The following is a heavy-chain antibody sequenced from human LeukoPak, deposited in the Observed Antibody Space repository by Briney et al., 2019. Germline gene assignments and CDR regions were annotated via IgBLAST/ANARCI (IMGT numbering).Heavy chain of an antibody. J-gene: IGHJ4*02. CDR3: AGHRGSGWSHASFDY. CDR1: GGSISSSSYY. V-gene: IGHV4-39*01. Sequence: SETLSLTCTVSGGSISSSSYYWGGIRQPPGKGLESIGSIYYSGSTYYNPSLKSRVTISVDTSKNQFSLKLSSVTAADTAVYYCAGHRGSGWSHASFDYWGQGTLVTVSS. D-gene: IGHD6-19*01. CDR2: IYYSGST.